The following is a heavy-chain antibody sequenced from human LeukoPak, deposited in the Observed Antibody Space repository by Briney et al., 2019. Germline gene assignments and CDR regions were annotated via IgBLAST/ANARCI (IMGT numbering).Heavy chain of an antibody. V-gene: IGHV4-38-2*02. D-gene: IGHD3-10*01. Sequence: PSETLSLTCKVSGYSISSGYHWAWIWQSPGRGRVGIGTVYHSGATYYNASIKSRLTISMDTSKNDFSLKLSTGTAADTAVYYCARGGIMVRGVIIYYYYYMDVWGKGTTVTVSS. CDR3: ARGGIMVRGVIIYYYYYMDV. CDR2: VYHSGAT. CDR1: GYSISSGYH. J-gene: IGHJ6*03.